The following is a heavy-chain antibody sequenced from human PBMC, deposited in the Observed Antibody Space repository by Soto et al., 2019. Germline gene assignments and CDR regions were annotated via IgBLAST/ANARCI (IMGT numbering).Heavy chain of an antibody. CDR1: GYTFASYG. CDR3: ARDPSQVNCSGGSCYSYYYYYYGMDV. Sequence: GASVKVSCKASGYTFASYGISWVRQAPGQGLEWMGGIIPIFGTANYAQKFQGRVTITADESTSTAYMELSSLRSEDTAVYYCARDPSQVNCSGGSCYSYYYYYYGMDVWGQGTTVTVSS. J-gene: IGHJ6*02. CDR2: IIPIFGTA. V-gene: IGHV1-69*13. D-gene: IGHD2-15*01.